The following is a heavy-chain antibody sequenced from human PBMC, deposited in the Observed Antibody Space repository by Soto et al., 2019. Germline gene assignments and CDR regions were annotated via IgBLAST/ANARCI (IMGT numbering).Heavy chain of an antibody. D-gene: IGHD3-16*01. CDR1: GGSFSGYY. V-gene: IGHV4-34*01. CDR2: INHSGST. Sequence: SETLSLTCAVYGGSFSGYYWSWIRQPPGKGLEWIGEINHSGSTNYNPSLKSRVTISVDTSKNQFSLKLSSVTAADTAVYYCAGGRFPGNWFDPWGQGTLVTVSS. CDR3: AGGRFPGNWFDP. J-gene: IGHJ5*02.